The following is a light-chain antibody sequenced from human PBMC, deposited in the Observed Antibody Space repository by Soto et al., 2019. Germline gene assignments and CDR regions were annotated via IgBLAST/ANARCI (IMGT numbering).Light chain of an antibody. Sequence: DIQMTQSPSSLSASVGDRVTITCRASQSISSYLNWYQQKPGKAPKLLIYAASSLQSGVPSRFSGSRSGTDFTLTISRLQPEDFATDYCQQSSSMPWTFGQGTKVESK. CDR3: QQSSSMPWT. V-gene: IGKV1-39*01. J-gene: IGKJ1*01. CDR1: QSISSY. CDR2: AAS.